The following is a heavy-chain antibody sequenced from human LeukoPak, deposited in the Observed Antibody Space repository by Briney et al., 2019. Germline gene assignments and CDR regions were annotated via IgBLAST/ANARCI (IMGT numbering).Heavy chain of an antibody. V-gene: IGHV3-30*07. D-gene: IGHD1-26*01. Sequence: SVKGRFTVSRDNSKNMPYLQMNSLTAEDTAVYSCARDFSGSYSGFDLWGQGTLVTVSS. CDR3: ARDFSGSYSGFDL. J-gene: IGHJ5*02.